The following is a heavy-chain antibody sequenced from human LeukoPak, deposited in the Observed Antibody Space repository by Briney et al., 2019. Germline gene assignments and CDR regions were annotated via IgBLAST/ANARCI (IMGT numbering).Heavy chain of an antibody. Sequence: GASVKVSCKASGYTFTSYGISWVRQAPGQGLEWMGWISAYNGNTNYAQKFQGRVTITADESTSTAYMELSSLRSEDTAVYYCARDRGYCSSTSCYFDYWGQGTLVTVSS. CDR3: ARDRGYCSSTSCYFDY. CDR1: GYTFTSYG. J-gene: IGHJ4*02. D-gene: IGHD2-2*01. CDR2: ISAYNGNT. V-gene: IGHV1-18*01.